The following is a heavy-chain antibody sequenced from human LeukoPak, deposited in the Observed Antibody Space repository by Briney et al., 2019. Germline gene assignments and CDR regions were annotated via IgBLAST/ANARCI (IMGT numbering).Heavy chain of an antibody. Sequence: GGSLRLSCAASGFLFSKYWMTWVRQAPGKGLEWVANIKLDGSEKYYVDSVKGRFTISRDNAKNSLYLQMNSLRAEDTAVYYCARAGGSYYGIAFDIWGQGTMVTVSS. CDR1: GFLFSKYW. D-gene: IGHD1-26*01. CDR2: IKLDGSEK. J-gene: IGHJ3*02. V-gene: IGHV3-7*01. CDR3: ARAGGSYYGIAFDI.